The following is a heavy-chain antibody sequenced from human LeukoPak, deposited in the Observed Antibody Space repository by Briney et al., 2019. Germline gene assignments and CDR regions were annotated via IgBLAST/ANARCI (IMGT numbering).Heavy chain of an antibody. CDR3: ARDNVLDDFWSGYYPPNYFDY. CDR2: ISGSGSST. D-gene: IGHD3-3*01. CDR1: GFTFTSYA. J-gene: IGHJ4*02. V-gene: IGHV3-23*01. Sequence: GGSLRPSCAASGFTFTSYAMNWVRQAPGKGLEWVSTISGSGSSTYYVDSVKGRFTISRDNAKNSLYLQMNSLRAEDTAVYYCARDNVLDDFWSGYYPPNYFDYWGQGTLVTVSS.